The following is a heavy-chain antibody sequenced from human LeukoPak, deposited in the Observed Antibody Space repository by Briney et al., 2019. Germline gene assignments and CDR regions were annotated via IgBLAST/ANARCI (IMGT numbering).Heavy chain of an antibody. V-gene: IGHV3-30*18. J-gene: IGHJ6*02. CDR1: GFTFSSYG. CDR2: ISYDGSNK. CDR3: AKDSSGYCSGGSCRYYYYYGMDV. D-gene: IGHD2-15*01. Sequence: GGSLRLSCAASGFTFSSYGMHWVRQVPGKGLEWVAVISYDGSNKYYADSVKGRFTISRDNSKNTLYLQMNSLRAEDTAVYYCAKDSSGYCSGGSCRYYYYYGMDVWGQGTTVTVSS.